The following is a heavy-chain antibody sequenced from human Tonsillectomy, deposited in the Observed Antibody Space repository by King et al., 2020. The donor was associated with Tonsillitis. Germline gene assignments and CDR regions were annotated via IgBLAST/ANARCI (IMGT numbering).Heavy chain of an antibody. CDR1: GGSFSGYY. J-gene: IGHJ3*01. CDR3: ARRWELPWIGGFDL. V-gene: IGHV4-34*01. D-gene: IGHD1-26*01. CDR2: INQSGST. Sequence: VQQQQWGAGLLKPSETLSLTCAIYGGSFSGYYWSWIRQSPGTGLEWIGEINQSGSTNYNPSLKSRVTTSLDTSKKQFSLKLDSVTAAAAAIYFCARRWELPWIGGFDLWGQGKMVTVSS.